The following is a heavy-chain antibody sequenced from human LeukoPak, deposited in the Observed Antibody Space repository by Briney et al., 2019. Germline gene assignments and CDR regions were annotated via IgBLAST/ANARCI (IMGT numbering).Heavy chain of an antibody. CDR1: GFTVSNNY. J-gene: IGHJ4*02. V-gene: IGHV3-53*01. CDR3: ARDSDSGYGPFAS. Sequence: TGGSLRLSCAASGFTVSNNYMSCVPQAPGEGREWVSVIHSGGTTNYADSVQGRFTISRDNSKTTVYLHMNSLRAEDTAVYYCARDSDSGYGPFASWGQGTLVTVSS. CDR2: IHSGGTT. D-gene: IGHD5-12*01.